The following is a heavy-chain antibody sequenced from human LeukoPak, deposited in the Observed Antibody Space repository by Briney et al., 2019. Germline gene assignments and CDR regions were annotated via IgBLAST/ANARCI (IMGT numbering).Heavy chain of an antibody. D-gene: IGHD6-13*01. Sequence: PGRSLRLSCAASGFTFDDYAMHWVRQAPGKGLEWVSGISWNSGSIGYADSVKGRFTISRDNAKNSLYLQMNSLRAEDTALYYCAKDAYSSITNWFDPWGQGTLVTVSS. CDR2: ISWNSGSI. CDR1: GFTFDDYA. J-gene: IGHJ5*02. V-gene: IGHV3-9*01. CDR3: AKDAYSSITNWFDP.